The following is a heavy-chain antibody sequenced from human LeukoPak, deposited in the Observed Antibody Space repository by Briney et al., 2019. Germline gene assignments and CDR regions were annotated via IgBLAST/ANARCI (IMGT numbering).Heavy chain of an antibody. CDR3: AIHYDSSGYYAFDI. D-gene: IGHD3-22*01. V-gene: IGHV5-51*01. Sequence: GESLKISCQGSGYSFTSYWIGWVRQMPGKGLEWMGLIYPGDSDTRYSPSFQGQVTISADKSISTAYLQWSSLKASDTAMYYCAIHYDSSGYYAFDIWGQGTMVTVSS. J-gene: IGHJ3*02. CDR1: GYSFTSYW. CDR2: IYPGDSDT.